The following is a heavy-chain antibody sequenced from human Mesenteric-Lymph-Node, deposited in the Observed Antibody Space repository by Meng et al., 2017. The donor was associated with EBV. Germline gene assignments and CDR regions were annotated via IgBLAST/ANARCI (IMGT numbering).Heavy chain of an antibody. CDR2: ISPSTSEM. CDR1: GFTFSNYR. CDR3: VRDWWGEDYVESNWFNP. J-gene: IGHJ5*02. Sequence: EVYLVESVGXLFNPGESLRVSGAGSGFTFSNYRMNWVRQAPGKGLEWVSSISPSTSEMYYAASVKGRFTISRDNAKKSLYLQRNSLRAEDTAVYYCVRDWWGEDYVESNWFNPWGQGTLVTVSS. D-gene: IGHD4-17*01. V-gene: IGHV3-21*01.